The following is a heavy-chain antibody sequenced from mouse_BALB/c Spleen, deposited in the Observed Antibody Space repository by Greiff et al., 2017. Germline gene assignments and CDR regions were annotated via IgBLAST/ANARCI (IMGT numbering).Heavy chain of an antibody. D-gene: IGHD2-14*01. CDR3: ARGYYRYDGYAMDY. J-gene: IGHJ4*01. Sequence: VKVVESGAELVRPGTSVKVSCQASGYAFTNYLIEWVKQRPGQGLEWIGVINPGSGGTNYNEKFKGKATLTADKSSSTAYMQLSSLTSDDSAVYFCARGYYRYDGYAMDYWGQGTSVTVSS. CDR2: INPGSGGT. V-gene: IGHV1-54*01. CDR1: GYAFTNYL.